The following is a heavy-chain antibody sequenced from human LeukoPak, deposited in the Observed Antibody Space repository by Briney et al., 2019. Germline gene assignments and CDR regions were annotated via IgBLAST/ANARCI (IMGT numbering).Heavy chain of an antibody. CDR3: ARGGVTMVRGVIVSYYYMDV. CDR2: IIPILGIA. Sequence: ASVKVSCKASGGTFSSYAISWVRQAPGQGLEWMGRIIPILGIANYAQKFQGRVTITADKSTSTAYMELSSLRSEDTAVYYCARGGVTMVRGVIVSYYYMDVWGKGTTVTVSS. D-gene: IGHD3-10*01. V-gene: IGHV1-69*04. J-gene: IGHJ6*03. CDR1: GGTFSSYA.